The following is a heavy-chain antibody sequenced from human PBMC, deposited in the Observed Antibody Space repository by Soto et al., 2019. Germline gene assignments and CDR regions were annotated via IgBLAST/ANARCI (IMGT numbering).Heavy chain of an antibody. D-gene: IGHD6-6*01. J-gene: IGHJ5*02. V-gene: IGHV4-39*01. CDR2: IYYSGST. Sequence: QLQLQESGPGLVKPSETLSLTCTVSGGSISSSSYYWGWIRQPPGKGLEWIGSIYYSGSTYYNPSLKSRVTISVDTSKNQFSLKLSSVTAADTAVYYCARHGVNGYPYSSSSKWFDPWGQGTLVTVSS. CDR3: ARHGVNGYPYSSSSKWFDP. CDR1: GGSISSSSYY.